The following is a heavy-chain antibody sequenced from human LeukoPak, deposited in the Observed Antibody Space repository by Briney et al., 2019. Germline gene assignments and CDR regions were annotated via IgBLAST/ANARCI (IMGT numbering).Heavy chain of an antibody. J-gene: IGHJ6*04. CDR3: ARRDEWGYYYGMDV. D-gene: IGHD7-27*01. Sequence: GGSLRLSCAASGFTFSSSGMHLVRQAPGKGLEWVAVIWYDGSNKYYADSVKGRFTISRDNSKNTLYLQMNSLRAEDTAVYYCARRDEWGYYYGMDVWGKGTTVTVSS. CDR2: IWYDGSNK. CDR1: GFTFSSSG. V-gene: IGHV3-33*01.